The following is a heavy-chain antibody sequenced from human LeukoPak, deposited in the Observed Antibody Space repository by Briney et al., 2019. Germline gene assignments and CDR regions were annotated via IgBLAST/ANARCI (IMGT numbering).Heavy chain of an antibody. Sequence: ASVKVSCKASGYTFTSYGISWVRQAPGQGLEWMGWISAYNGNTNYAQKFQGRVTITADESTSTAYMELSSLRSEDTAVYYCARGEVTAIHFDYWGQGTLVTVSS. CDR1: GYTFTSYG. J-gene: IGHJ4*02. CDR3: ARGEVTAIHFDY. D-gene: IGHD2-21*02. V-gene: IGHV1-18*01. CDR2: ISAYNGNT.